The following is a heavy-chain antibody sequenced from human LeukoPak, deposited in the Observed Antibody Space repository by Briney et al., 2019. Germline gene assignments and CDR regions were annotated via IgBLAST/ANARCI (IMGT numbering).Heavy chain of an antibody. D-gene: IGHD2-15*01. CDR3: ACQKLSSPWFDP. J-gene: IGHJ5*02. Sequence: GESLKISCQGSGYSFTTYWIGWVRQMPGKGLEWMAVIYPGDSRTRYNPSFQGQVTISADKSISTAYLQWSSLKASDTAIYYCACQKLSSPWFDPWGQGTLVTVSS. V-gene: IGHV5-51*01. CDR1: GYSFTTYW. CDR2: IYPGDSRT.